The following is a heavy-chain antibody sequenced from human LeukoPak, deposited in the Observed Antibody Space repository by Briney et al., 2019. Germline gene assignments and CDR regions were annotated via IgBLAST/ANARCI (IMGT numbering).Heavy chain of an antibody. D-gene: IGHD6-19*01. J-gene: IGHJ4*02. V-gene: IGHV3-53*01. Sequence: GGSLRLSCAASGFTVSSNFLSWVRQPPGKGLEWVSDIYSGGSTYYADSVKGRFTISRDNARNSLYLQMNSLRAEDTAVYYCASTRSTSDWYTRGFEYWGQGTLVTVSS. CDR1: GFTVSSNF. CDR2: IYSGGST. CDR3: ASTRSTSDWYTRGFEY.